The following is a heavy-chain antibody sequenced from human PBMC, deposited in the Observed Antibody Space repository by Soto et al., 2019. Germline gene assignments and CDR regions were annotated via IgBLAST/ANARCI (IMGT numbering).Heavy chain of an antibody. V-gene: IGHV3-30-3*01. CDR1: GVTFSYHA. CDR3: ARGTTTSAFSAMDV. D-gene: IGHD1-1*01. Sequence: QVQLVESGGGVVQPGRSLRLSCAASGVTFSYHALNWVRQAPGKGLEWVAVISYDGDNKYIAESVKGRFTISRDNSKNTVSLPMNSLRTEDTAMYFCARGTTTSAFSAMDVWGQGTTVTVSS. J-gene: IGHJ6*02. CDR2: ISYDGDNK.